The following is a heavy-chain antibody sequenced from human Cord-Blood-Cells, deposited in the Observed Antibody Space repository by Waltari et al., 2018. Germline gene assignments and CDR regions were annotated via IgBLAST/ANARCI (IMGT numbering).Heavy chain of an antibody. CDR1: GYTFTGYY. CDR3: AREMELLKCYDY. Sequence: QVQLVQSGAEVKKPGASAKVSCKASGYTFTGYYMHWVRQAPRQGLEWMGWINPNSGGTNYAQKLQGRVTMTRDTSISTAYMELSRLRSDDTAVYYCAREMELLKCYDYWGQGTLVTVSS. V-gene: IGHV1-2*02. CDR2: INPNSGGT. D-gene: IGHD1-26*01. J-gene: IGHJ4*02.